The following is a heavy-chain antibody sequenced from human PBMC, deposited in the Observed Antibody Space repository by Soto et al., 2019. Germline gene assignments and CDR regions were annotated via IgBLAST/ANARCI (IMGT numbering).Heavy chain of an antibody. D-gene: IGHD2-21*02. CDR2: INAYNGNT. J-gene: IGHJ3*01. CDR3: ARDRDRVTHF. CDR1: GYTFNTYG. Sequence: ASVKVSCKASGYTFNTYGITWVRQAPGQGLEWMAWINAYNGNTLYAKNLQGRVTMTTDTSTSTAYMEMRSLTSADTAVYYCARDRDRVTHFSGQATIVTVSS. V-gene: IGHV1-18*01.